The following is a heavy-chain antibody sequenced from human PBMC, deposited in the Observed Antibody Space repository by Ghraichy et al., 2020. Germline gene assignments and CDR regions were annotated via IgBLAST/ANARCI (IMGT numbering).Heavy chain of an antibody. CDR1: TFTFSIYS. J-gene: IGHJ5*02. Sequence: LSLTCEASTFTFSIYSMNWVRQAPGKGLEWISYISATGGAIYYADSVKGRFTISRDNAKNSLFLQMNSLRDEDTAVYYCAQTSSGYDYNNWFDPWGQGTLVIVSS. CDR3: AQTSSGYDYNNWFDP. D-gene: IGHD5-12*01. CDR2: ISATGGAI. V-gene: IGHV3-48*02.